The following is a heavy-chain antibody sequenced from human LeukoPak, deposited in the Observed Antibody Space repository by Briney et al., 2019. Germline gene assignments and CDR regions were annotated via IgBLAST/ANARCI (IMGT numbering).Heavy chain of an antibody. D-gene: IGHD6-19*01. J-gene: IGHJ4*02. V-gene: IGHV3-23*01. CDR2: ISGSGGST. Sequence: ETLSLTCTVSGGSINSYYWSWVRQAPGKGLEWVSAISGSGGSTYYADSVKGRFTISRDNSKNTLYLQMNSLRAEDTAVYYCASQLYSSGWYYFDYWGQGTLVTVSS. CDR3: ASQLYSSGWYYFDY. CDR1: GGSINSYY.